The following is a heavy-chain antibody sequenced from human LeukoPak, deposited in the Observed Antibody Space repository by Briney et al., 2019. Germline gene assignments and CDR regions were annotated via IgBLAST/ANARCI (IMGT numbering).Heavy chain of an antibody. Sequence: GGSLRLSCAASGFTFSSYGMHWVRQAPGKGLEWVAVIWYDGSEKYYGDSVKGRFTISRDNSKNTLFLQMSSLTAEDTAVYYCARWSCDHWGQGTLVTVSS. CDR3: ARWSCDH. CDR1: GFTFSSYG. CDR2: IWYDGSEK. V-gene: IGHV3-33*01. J-gene: IGHJ5*02.